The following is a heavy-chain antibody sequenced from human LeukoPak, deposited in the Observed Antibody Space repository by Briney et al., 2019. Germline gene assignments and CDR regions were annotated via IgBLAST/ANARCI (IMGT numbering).Heavy chain of an antibody. CDR2: INSDGSST. Sequence: QPGGSLRLSCAASGFTFSSYAMSWVRQAPGKGLVWVSRINSDGSSTSYADSVKGRFTISRDNAKNTLYLQMNSLRAEDTAVYYCARGVAVAGPFDYWGQGTLVTVSS. D-gene: IGHD6-19*01. J-gene: IGHJ4*02. CDR3: ARGVAVAGPFDY. CDR1: GFTFSSYA. V-gene: IGHV3-74*01.